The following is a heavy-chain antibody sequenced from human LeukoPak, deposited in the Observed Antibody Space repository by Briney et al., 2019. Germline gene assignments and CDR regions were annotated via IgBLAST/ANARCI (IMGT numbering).Heavy chain of an antibody. CDR2: INSAGSST. D-gene: IGHD4-23*01. Sequence: GGSLRLSCAASGFTFSSYWMHWVRQAPGKGLVWVSRINSAGSSTNYAGSVKGRFTISRDNAKSTLYLQMNSLRAEDTAVYYCARSAEVATFDYWGQGTLVTVSS. CDR3: ARSAEVATFDY. J-gene: IGHJ4*02. V-gene: IGHV3-74*01. CDR1: GFTFSSYW.